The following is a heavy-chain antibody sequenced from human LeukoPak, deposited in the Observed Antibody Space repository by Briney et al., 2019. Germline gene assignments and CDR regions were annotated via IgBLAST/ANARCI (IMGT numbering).Heavy chain of an antibody. CDR1: GGSISSYY. Sequence: SETLSLTCTVSGGSISSYYWSWIRQPPGKGLEWIGYIYYSGSTNYNPSLKSRVTIPVDTSKNQFSLKLSSVTAADTAVYYCARLEGGWHDNGMDVWGQGTTVTVSS. J-gene: IGHJ6*02. CDR2: IYYSGST. D-gene: IGHD6-19*01. V-gene: IGHV4-59*08. CDR3: ARLEGGWHDNGMDV.